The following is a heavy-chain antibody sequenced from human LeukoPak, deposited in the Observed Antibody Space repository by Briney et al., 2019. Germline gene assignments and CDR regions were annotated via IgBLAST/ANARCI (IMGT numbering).Heavy chain of an antibody. CDR2: ISGSGGST. V-gene: IGHV3-23*01. CDR3: AKDLSRGVTAFLLDY. Sequence: GGSLRLSCAASGFTFSSYAMSSVRQAPGKGLEWVSAISGSGGSTYYADSVKGRFTISRDNSKNTLYLQMNSLRAEDTAVYYCAKDLSRGVTAFLLDYWGQGTLVTVSS. J-gene: IGHJ4*02. CDR1: GFTFSSYA. D-gene: IGHD3-16*01.